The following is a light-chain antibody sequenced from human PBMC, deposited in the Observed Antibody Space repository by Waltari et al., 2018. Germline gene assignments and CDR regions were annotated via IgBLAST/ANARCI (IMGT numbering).Light chain of an antibody. CDR2: GTS. CDR1: QSVTSIS. V-gene: IGKV3-20*01. J-gene: IGKJ4*01. CDR3: QQYDGEVVT. Sequence: EIVLTQSPGTLSLSPGERATLPCRASQSVTSISLSWYQQNLGQAPRLLIYGTSSRATGTPDRFSGSGSGTDFTLTISRLGPEDVAVYYCQQYDGEVVTFGGGTKVEI.